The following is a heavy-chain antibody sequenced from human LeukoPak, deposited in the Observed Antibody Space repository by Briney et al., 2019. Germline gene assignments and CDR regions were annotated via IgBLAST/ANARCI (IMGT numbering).Heavy chain of an antibody. D-gene: IGHD6-13*01. CDR1: GFTFSSYG. CDR3: AKAGDSSSWSFDY. J-gene: IGHJ4*02. Sequence: GGSLRLSCAASGFTFSSYGMHWVRQAPGKGLEWVAVISYDGSNKYYADSVKGRFTISRDNSKNTLYLQMNSLRAEDTAVYYCAKAGDSSSWSFDYWGQGTLVTVSS. V-gene: IGHV3-30*18. CDR2: ISYDGSNK.